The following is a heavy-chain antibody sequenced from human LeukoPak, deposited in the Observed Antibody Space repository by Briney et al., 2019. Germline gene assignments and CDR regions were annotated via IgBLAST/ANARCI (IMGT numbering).Heavy chain of an antibody. CDR1: GFPFSGSA. Sequence: PGGSLRLSCAASGFPFSGSAMHWVRQASGKGLEWVGRIRSKANSYATAYAASVKGRFTISRDDSKNTAYLQMNSLKTEDTAVYYCTRPKDSSGWYSTWFDPWGQGTLVTVSS. J-gene: IGHJ5*02. V-gene: IGHV3-73*01. CDR3: TRPKDSSGWYSTWFDP. CDR2: IRSKANSYAT. D-gene: IGHD6-19*01.